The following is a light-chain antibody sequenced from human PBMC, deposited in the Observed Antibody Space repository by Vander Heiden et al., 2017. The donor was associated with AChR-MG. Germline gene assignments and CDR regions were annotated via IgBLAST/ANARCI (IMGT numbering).Light chain of an antibody. Sequence: DIVLTQSPVTLSLSPGDRATLSCRASQSASNNYLAWYQQKPAQAPRLLISSASSRATGIPDRLSGSGSGTDFTLTISRLEPEDFAVDYCQQYGSSPRTFGQGTKVEIK. V-gene: IGKV3-20*01. CDR2: SAS. CDR1: QSASNNY. CDR3: QQYGSSPRT. J-gene: IGKJ1*01.